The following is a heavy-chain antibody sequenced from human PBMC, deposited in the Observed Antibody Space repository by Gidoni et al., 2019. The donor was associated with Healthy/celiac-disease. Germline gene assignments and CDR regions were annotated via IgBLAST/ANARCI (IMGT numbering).Heavy chain of an antibody. CDR2: ISGSGGST. Sequence: EVQLLESGGGLVQPGGSLRLSCAASGFTFSSSAMRWVRQAPGKGLEWVSAISGSGGSTYYADSVKGRFTISRDNSKNTLYLQMNSLRAEDTAVYYCAKGGYCSGGSCYLDNWFDPWGQGTLVTVSS. CDR1: GFTFSSSA. D-gene: IGHD2-15*01. V-gene: IGHV3-23*01. CDR3: AKGGYCSGGSCYLDNWFDP. J-gene: IGHJ5*02.